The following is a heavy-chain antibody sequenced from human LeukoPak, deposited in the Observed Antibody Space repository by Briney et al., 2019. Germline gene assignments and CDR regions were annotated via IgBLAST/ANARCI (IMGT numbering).Heavy chain of an antibody. J-gene: IGHJ4*02. D-gene: IGHD2-15*01. V-gene: IGHV4-30-4*01. CDR3: ARDIGYCSGGSCYSYDLGLDY. Sequence: SETLSLTCTVSGGSISSGDYYWSWIRQPPGKGLEWIGYIYYSGSTYYNPSLKSRVTVSVDTSKNQFSLKLSSVTAADTAVYYCARDIGYCSGGSCYSYDLGLDYWGQGTLVTVSS. CDR1: GGSISSGDYY. CDR2: IYYSGST.